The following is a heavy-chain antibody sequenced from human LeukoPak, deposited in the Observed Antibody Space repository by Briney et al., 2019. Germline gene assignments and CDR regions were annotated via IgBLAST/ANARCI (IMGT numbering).Heavy chain of an antibody. D-gene: IGHD3-22*01. J-gene: IGHJ6*03. CDR3: ARGRYYYDSSGYYPYYYYYMDV. CDR2: IIPIFGTA. Sequence: ASVKVSCKASGYTFTGYYMHWVRQAPGQGLEWMGGIIPIFGTANYAQKFQGRVTITADESTSTAYMELSSLRSEDTAVYYCARGRYYYDSSGYYPYYYYYMDVWGKGTTVTISS. CDR1: GYTFTGYY. V-gene: IGHV1-69*13.